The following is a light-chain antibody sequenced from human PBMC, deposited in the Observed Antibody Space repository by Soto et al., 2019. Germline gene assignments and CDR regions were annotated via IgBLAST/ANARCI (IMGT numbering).Light chain of an antibody. CDR1: QSVSTN. J-gene: IGKJ4*01. V-gene: IGKV3-15*01. CDR3: QQYNNWPQIT. Sequence: EIVMTQSPATLSVSPGERATLSCRASQSVSTNLGWYQQRPGQAPRLLIYGASTRATGIPARFSGSGSGTEFTLTISSLQSEDFALYYCQQYNNWPQITFGGGTKVEIK. CDR2: GAS.